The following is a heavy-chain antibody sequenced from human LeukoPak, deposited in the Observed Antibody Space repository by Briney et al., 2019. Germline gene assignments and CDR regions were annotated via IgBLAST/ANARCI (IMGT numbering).Heavy chain of an antibody. D-gene: IGHD3-16*01. CDR3: ARKVGDY. CDR2: INQDASVS. V-gene: IGHV3-7*01. Sequence: PGGSLRLSCAASGFTFSDYWRSWVRQAPGQGLEWVANINQDASVSHYIDSVKGRFTISRDNAKNSLFLQMNRLRAEDTALYYCARKVGDYWGQGTLVTVSS. CDR1: GFTFSDYW. J-gene: IGHJ4*02.